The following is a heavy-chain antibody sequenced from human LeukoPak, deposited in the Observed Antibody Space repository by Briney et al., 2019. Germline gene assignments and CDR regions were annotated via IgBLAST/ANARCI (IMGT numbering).Heavy chain of an antibody. CDR3: ARKEGDYYYYGMDV. CDR2: ISYDGSYK. Sequence: GGSLRLSCAASGFTFDNYAMHWVRQAPGKGLEWVAFISYDGSYKYYADSVKGRFTISRDNSRNTLYLQTSSLKPEDTAVYYCARKEGDYYYYGMDVWGQGTTVTVSS. J-gene: IGHJ6*02. CDR1: GFTFDNYA. V-gene: IGHV3-30-3*01.